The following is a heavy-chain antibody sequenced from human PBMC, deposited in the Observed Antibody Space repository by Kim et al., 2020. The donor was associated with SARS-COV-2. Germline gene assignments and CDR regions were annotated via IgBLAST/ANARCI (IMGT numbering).Heavy chain of an antibody. V-gene: IGHV1-69*13. J-gene: IGHJ6*02. CDR1: GGTFSSYA. D-gene: IGHD3-22*01. Sequence: SVKVSCKASGGTFSSYAISWVRQAPGQGLEWMGGIIPIFGTANYAQKFQGRVTITADESTSTAYMELSSLRSEDTAVYYCARDSVVGFLTSTVAARTHGRAYYYDSSGYYYGMDVWGQGTTVTVSS. CDR3: ARDSVVGFLTSTVAARTHGRAYYYDSSGYYYGMDV. CDR2: IIPIFGTA.